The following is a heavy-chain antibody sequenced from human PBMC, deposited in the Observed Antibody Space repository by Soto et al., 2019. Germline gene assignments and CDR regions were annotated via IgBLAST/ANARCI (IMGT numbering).Heavy chain of an antibody. V-gene: IGHV4-34*01. D-gene: IGHD3-3*01. CDR1: GGSFSGYY. J-gene: IGHJ5*02. CDR2: INHSGST. CDR3: ARARCYPGVSITIFGVVITRQHPFDP. Sequence: SLTCAVYGGSFSGYYWSWIRQPPGKGLEWIGEINHSGSTNYNPSLKSRVTISVDTSKNQFSLKLSSVTAADTAVYYCARARCYPGVSITIFGVVITRQHPFDPWGQGTLVTVSS.